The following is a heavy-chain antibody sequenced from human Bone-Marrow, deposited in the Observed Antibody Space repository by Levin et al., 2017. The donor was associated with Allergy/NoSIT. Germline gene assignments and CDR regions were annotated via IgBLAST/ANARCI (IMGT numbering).Heavy chain of an antibody. Sequence: SVKVSCKASGGSFSGSSISWVRQAPGQGLEWMGGIIPVFRTTNYAQTFQGRLTITADNSTSTAYMELRSLRSEDTAVYYCASPGLDHWSSYYTGDFYYYYGMDVWGQGTTVTVSS. CDR2: IIPVFRTT. D-gene: IGHD3-3*01. J-gene: IGHJ6*02. V-gene: IGHV1-69*06. CDR3: ASPGLDHWSSYYTGDFYYYYGMDV. CDR1: GGSFSGSS.